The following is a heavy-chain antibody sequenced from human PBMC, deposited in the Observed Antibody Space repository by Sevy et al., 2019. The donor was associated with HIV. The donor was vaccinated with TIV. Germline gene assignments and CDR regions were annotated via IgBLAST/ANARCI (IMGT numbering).Heavy chain of an antibody. CDR3: ASTGYSYGYSWYYYYGMDV. Sequence: SETLSLTCTVSGYSISSGYYWGWIRQPPGKGLEWIGSIYHSGSTYYNPSLKSRVTISVDTSTNQFSLKLGSVTAEDTAVYYCASTGYSYGYSWYYYYGMDVWGQWTTVTVSS. D-gene: IGHD5-18*01. CDR2: IYHSGST. V-gene: IGHV4-38-2*02. J-gene: IGHJ6*02. CDR1: GYSISSGYY.